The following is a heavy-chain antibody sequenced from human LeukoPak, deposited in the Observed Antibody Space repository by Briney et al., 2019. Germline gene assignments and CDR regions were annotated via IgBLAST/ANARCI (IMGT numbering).Heavy chain of an antibody. Sequence: GGSLRLSCAASGFTFSSYSMNWVRQAPGKGLEWVSYISSSSSTIYYADSVKGRFTISRDNAKNSLYLQMNSLRAEDTAVYYCARGYSYGYHYYYYMDVWGKGTTVTVSS. CDR1: GFTFSSYS. D-gene: IGHD5-18*01. J-gene: IGHJ6*03. V-gene: IGHV3-48*01. CDR2: ISSSSSTI. CDR3: ARGYSYGYHYYYYMDV.